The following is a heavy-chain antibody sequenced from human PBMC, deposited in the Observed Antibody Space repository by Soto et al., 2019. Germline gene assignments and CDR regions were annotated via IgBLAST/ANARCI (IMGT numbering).Heavy chain of an antibody. D-gene: IGHD3-10*01. Sequence: ASVKVSCKASGYTFTSYDINWVRQATGQGLEWMGWMNPNSGNTGYAQKFQGRVTMTRNTSISTAYMELSSLRSEDTAVYYCAAWYYYGSGSSHYYYYMAVWGKGTTVTVSS. J-gene: IGHJ6*03. V-gene: IGHV1-8*01. CDR1: GYTFTSYD. CDR2: MNPNSGNT. CDR3: AAWYYYGSGSSHYYYYMAV.